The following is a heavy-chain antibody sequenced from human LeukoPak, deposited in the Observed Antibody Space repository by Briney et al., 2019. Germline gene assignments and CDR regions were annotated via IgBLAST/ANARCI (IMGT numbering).Heavy chain of an antibody. D-gene: IGHD1-26*01. V-gene: IGHV3-30-3*01. Sequence: GGSLRLSCAASGFTFSSYAMHWVRQAPGKGLEWVAVISYDGSNKYYADSVKGRFTISRDNSKNTLYLQMNSLRAEDTAVYYCARFSRSYVAFDIWGQGTMVTVSS. J-gene: IGHJ3*02. CDR3: ARFSRSYVAFDI. CDR2: ISYDGSNK. CDR1: GFTFSSYA.